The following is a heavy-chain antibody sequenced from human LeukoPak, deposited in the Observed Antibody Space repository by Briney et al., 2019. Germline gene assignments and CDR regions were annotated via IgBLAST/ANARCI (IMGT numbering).Heavy chain of an antibody. Sequence: SETLSLTCAAYGGSFSGYYWSWIRQPPGKGLEWIGEINHSGSTNYNPSLKSRVTISVDTSKNQFSLKRSSVTAADTAVYYCARGSSWYVRWGQGTLVTVSS. CDR1: GGSFSGYY. CDR2: INHSGST. D-gene: IGHD6-13*01. V-gene: IGHV4-34*01. J-gene: IGHJ5*02. CDR3: ARGSSWYVR.